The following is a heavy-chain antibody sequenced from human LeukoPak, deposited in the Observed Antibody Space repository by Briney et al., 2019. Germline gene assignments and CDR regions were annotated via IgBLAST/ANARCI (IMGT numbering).Heavy chain of an antibody. J-gene: IGHJ4*02. D-gene: IGHD3-10*01. Sequence: ASVKVSCKASGYTFTSYYMHWVRQAPGQGLEWMGIINPSGGSTSYAQKFQGRVTMTRNTSISTAYMELSSLRSEDTAVYYCARGRKVRGVTPYYFDYWGQGTLVTVSS. CDR3: ARGRKVRGVTPYYFDY. CDR2: INPSGGST. CDR1: GYTFTSYY. V-gene: IGHV1-46*01.